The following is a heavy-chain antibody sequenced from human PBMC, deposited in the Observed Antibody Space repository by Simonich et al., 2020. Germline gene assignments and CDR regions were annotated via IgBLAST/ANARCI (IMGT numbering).Heavy chain of an antibody. CDR2: ISSSGSTI. CDR3: ARDFRLQLVEIGTYYYYGMDV. CDR1: GFTFSSYE. V-gene: IGHV3-48*03. Sequence: EVQLVESGGGLVQPGGSLRLSCAASGFTFSSYEMNWVHQAPGKGLEWVSYISSSGSTIYYADSVKGRFTIYRDNAKNSLYLQMNSLRAEDTAGYYCARDFRLQLVEIGTYYYYGMDVWGQGTTVTVSS. D-gene: IGHD6-6*01. J-gene: IGHJ6*02.